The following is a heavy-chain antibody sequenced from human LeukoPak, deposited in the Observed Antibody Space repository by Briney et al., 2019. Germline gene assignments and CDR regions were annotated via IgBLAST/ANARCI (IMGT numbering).Heavy chain of an antibody. D-gene: IGHD4-17*01. V-gene: IGHV3-15*01. CDR1: GFTFSSYG. CDR2: IKSKTDGGTT. CDR3: TTRTVTTEFDY. J-gene: IGHJ4*02. Sequence: GGSLRLSCAASGFTFSSYGMHWVRQAPGKGLEWVGRIKSKTDGGTTDYAAPVKGRFTISRDDSKNTLYLQMNSLKTEDTAVYYCTTRTVTTEFDYWGQGTLVTVSS.